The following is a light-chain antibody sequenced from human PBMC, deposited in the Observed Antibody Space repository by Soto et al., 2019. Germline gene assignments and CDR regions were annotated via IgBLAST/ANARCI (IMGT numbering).Light chain of an antibody. CDR1: SSNIGRNT. CDR3: AAWDDSVKTLP. V-gene: IGLV1-44*01. Sequence: QSVLTQPPSASETPEQRVTISCSGNSSNIGRNTVNWYQHLPGTTPKLLIYNNYQRPSGVPDRFSASKSGTSASLAISGLQSEDEADYYCAAWDDSVKTLPFGRGTQLTVL. J-gene: IGLJ2*01. CDR2: NNY.